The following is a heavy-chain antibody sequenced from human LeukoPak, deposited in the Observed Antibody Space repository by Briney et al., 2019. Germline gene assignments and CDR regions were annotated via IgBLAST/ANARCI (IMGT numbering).Heavy chain of an antibody. J-gene: IGHJ4*02. V-gene: IGHV1-58*02. D-gene: IGHD2-2*01. Sequence: SVKVSCKAPGFTFTSSAMQWVRQARGQRLEWIGWIVVGSGNTNYAQKFQERVTITRDMSTSTAYMELSSLRSEDTAVYYCAADIQDIVVVPAAYWGQGTLVTVSS. CDR3: AADIQDIVVVPAAY. CDR2: IVVGSGNT. CDR1: GFTFTSSA.